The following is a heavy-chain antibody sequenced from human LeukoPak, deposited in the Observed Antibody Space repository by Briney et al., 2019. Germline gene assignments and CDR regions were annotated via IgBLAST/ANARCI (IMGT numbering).Heavy chain of an antibody. CDR2: IYTSGST. J-gene: IGHJ4*02. CDR3: ISSGYLYRFDY. D-gene: IGHD3-22*01. V-gene: IGHV4-4*07. CDR1: GGSISSYY. Sequence: PSETLSLTCTVSGGSISSYYWSWIRQPAGKGLEWIGRIYTSGSTYYNPSLKSRATISVDTSKNQFSLKLSSVTAADTAVYYCISSGYLYRFDYWGQGTLVTVPS.